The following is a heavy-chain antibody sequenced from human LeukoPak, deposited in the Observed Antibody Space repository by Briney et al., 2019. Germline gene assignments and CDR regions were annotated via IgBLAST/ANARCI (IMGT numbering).Heavy chain of an antibody. D-gene: IGHD3-10*01. CDR3: ARGLPSGS. Sequence: SETLSLTCTVSGGSISSYYWSWIRQPPGKGLEWIGYIYYSGSTNYNPSLKSRVTISVDTSKNQFSLKLSSVTAADTAVYYCARGLPSGSWGQGTLVTVSS. CDR2: IYYSGST. J-gene: IGHJ4*02. CDR1: GGSISSYY. V-gene: IGHV4-59*01.